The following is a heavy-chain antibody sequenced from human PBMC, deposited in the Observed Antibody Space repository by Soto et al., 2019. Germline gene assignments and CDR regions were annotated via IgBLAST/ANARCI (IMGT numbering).Heavy chain of an antibody. J-gene: IGHJ4*02. V-gene: IGHV1-69*04. D-gene: IGHD5-12*01. CDR1: GGTFSNDV. Sequence: SVKVSCKASGGTFSNDVITWVRQAPEQGLEWMGRIIPLLDITNYAQKFQGRVTITADKSTSTAYMELNSLRSEDTAVYYCVRDSPIESTYSGHDGIDYCGQGTLVPVSS. CDR2: IIPLLDIT. CDR3: VRDSPIESTYSGHDGIDY.